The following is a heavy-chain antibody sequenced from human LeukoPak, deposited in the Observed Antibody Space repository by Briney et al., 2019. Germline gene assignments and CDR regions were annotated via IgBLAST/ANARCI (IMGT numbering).Heavy chain of an antibody. J-gene: IGHJ6*03. CDR1: GFTFSSYS. Sequence: PGGSLRLSCAASGFTFSSYSMKWVRQAPGKGLEWVSSISSSSSYIYYADSVKGRFTISRDNAKNSLYLQMNSLRAEDTAVYYCARDTLITVTTYYYYYMDVWGKGTTVTVSS. CDR3: ARDTLITVTTYYYYYMDV. D-gene: IGHD4-11*01. CDR2: ISSSSSYI. V-gene: IGHV3-21*01.